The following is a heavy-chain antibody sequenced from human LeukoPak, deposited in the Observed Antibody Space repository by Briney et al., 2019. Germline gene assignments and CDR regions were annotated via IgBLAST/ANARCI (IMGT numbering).Heavy chain of an antibody. J-gene: IGHJ4*02. D-gene: IGHD2-15*01. CDR1: GFTFSIYG. CDR3: AKEKGIGRYYFDY. V-gene: IGHV3-23*01. CDR2: ISASGDST. Sequence: GGSLRLSCAASGFTFSIYGMSWVRQAPGKGLEGVSAISASGDSTYYADSVKGRFTISRDNSKNTLYLQMNSLRAEDTAVYYCAKEKGIGRYYFDYWGQGTLVTVSS.